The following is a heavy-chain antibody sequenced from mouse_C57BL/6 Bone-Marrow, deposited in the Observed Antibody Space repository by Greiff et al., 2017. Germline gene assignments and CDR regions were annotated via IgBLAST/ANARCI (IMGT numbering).Heavy chain of an antibody. V-gene: IGHV1-81*01. D-gene: IGHD1-1*01. Sequence: VKLMESGAELARPGASVKLSCKASGYTFTSYGISWVKQRTGQGLEWIGEIYPRSGNTYYNEKFKGKATLTADKSSSTAYMELRSLTSEYSAVYFCARNYGSLVLFDYWGQGTTLTVSS. CDR1: GYTFTSYG. J-gene: IGHJ2*01. CDR2: IYPRSGNT. CDR3: ARNYGSLVLFDY.